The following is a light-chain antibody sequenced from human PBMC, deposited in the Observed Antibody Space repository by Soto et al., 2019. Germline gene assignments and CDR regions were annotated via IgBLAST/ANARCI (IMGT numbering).Light chain of an antibody. Sequence: QTVVTQSSSASASLGSSVKLTCIRSSGHSTYISAWHQQQPGKAPRFLMTLDRSGSYNRGSGVPDRFSGSSSVAGRYLTISTLQFEDEGDYYCESWYSNTHKVFGGGTKLTVL. V-gene: IGLV4-60*02. CDR2: LDRSGSY. CDR3: ESWYSNTHKV. J-gene: IGLJ3*02. CDR1: SGHSTYI.